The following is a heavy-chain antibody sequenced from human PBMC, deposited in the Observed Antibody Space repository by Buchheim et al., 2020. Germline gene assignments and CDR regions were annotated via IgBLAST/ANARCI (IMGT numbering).Heavy chain of an antibody. CDR1: GFTFSIYW. CDR2: IKQDGSEK. V-gene: IGHV3-7*03. Sequence: EVLLVESGGGLVQPGGSLRLSCAASGFTFSIYWMSWVRQAPGKGLEWVANIKQDGSEKYYVDSVKGRFTISRDNAKNSLYLQVNSLRAEDTAVYYCARVGHGSSWYREYYFDYWGQGTL. J-gene: IGHJ4*02. CDR3: ARVGHGSSWYREYYFDY. D-gene: IGHD6-13*01.